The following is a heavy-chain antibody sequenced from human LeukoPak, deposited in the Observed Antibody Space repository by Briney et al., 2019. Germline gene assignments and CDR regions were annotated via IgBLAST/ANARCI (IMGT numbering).Heavy chain of an antibody. CDR3: ARDGTSTDDC. V-gene: IGHV1-18*01. J-gene: IGHJ4*02. CDR2: ISGNNDNP. Sequence: EASVKVSCKASGYTFSNLGISWVRQAPGQGLEWMGWISGNNDNPNYGQKFQGRFTVTTDSSTSTAYMELRNLRSDDTAVYYCARDGTSTDDCWGQGTLVTVSS. D-gene: IGHD2-2*01. CDR1: GYTFSNLG.